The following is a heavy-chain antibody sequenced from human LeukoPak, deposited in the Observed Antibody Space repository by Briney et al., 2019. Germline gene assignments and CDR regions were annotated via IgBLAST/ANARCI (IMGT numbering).Heavy chain of an antibody. Sequence: SVKVSCKASGGTFSSYAISWVRQAPGQGLEWMGRIIPILGIANYAQKFQGRVTITADKSTSTAYMELSSLRSEDTAVYYCARDQVVPAANQYNWFDPWGQGTLVTVSS. V-gene: IGHV1-69*04. D-gene: IGHD2-2*01. CDR1: GGTFSSYA. J-gene: IGHJ5*02. CDR2: IIPILGIA. CDR3: ARDQVVPAANQYNWFDP.